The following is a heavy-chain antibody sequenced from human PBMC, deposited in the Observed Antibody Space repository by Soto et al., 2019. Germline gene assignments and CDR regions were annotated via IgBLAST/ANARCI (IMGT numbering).Heavy chain of an antibody. J-gene: IGHJ4*02. D-gene: IGHD2-15*01. Sequence: VQLVESGGGMVQPGKSLRLSCAVSGFTFRTYDMHWVRQAPGRGLEWVAVVSYDASYQNYVDSVKGRFTVSRDNSKNTLFLQMNSLRPEDTAVYYCAKVSISKSSAVTFDSWGRGTLVTVSS. CDR1: GFTFRTYD. CDR2: VSYDASYQ. V-gene: IGHV3-30*18. CDR3: AKVSISKSSAVTFDS.